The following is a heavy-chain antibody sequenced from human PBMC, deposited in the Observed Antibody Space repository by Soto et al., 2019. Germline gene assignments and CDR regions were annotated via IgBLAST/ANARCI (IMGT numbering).Heavy chain of an antibody. CDR2: ISYDGSNK. CDR1: GFTFSSYG. J-gene: IGHJ6*02. CDR3: AKGEYYYGSGSPYYGMDV. V-gene: IGHV3-30*18. D-gene: IGHD3-10*01. Sequence: QVQLVESGGGVVQSGMSLRLSCAASGFTFSSYGMHWVRQAPGKGLEWVAVISYDGSNKYYADSVKGRFTISRDSSKNTLYLEKNSLRPEDTAVYYCAKGEYYYGSGSPYYGMDVWGQGTTVTVSS.